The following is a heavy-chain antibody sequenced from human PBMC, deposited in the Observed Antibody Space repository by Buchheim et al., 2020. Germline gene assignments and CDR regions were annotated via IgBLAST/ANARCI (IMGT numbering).Heavy chain of an antibody. J-gene: IGHJ4*02. Sequence: QVQLVESGGGVVQPGRSLRLSCAASGFAFSSYALHWVRQAPGKGLEWVAIISSDAKNQYYTDSLKGRFTISRDNSKNTLYLQMNSLRAEDTALYYCARGAYTTSWYVDVWGQGTL. CDR3: ARGAYTTSWYVDV. D-gene: IGHD6-13*01. CDR1: GFAFSSYA. CDR2: ISSDAKNQ. V-gene: IGHV3-30*04.